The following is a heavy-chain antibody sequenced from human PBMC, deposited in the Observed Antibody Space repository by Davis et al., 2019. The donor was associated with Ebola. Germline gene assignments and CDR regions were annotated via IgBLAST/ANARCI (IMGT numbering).Heavy chain of an antibody. J-gene: IGHJ2*01. D-gene: IGHD1-26*01. CDR2: IYPGDSDT. Sequence: GESLKISCQGSGYSFTSYWIGWVRQMPGKGLEWMGIIYPGDSDTRYSPSFQGQVTISADKSISIAYLHWSSLKASDTAMYYCARQGEDWYFDLWGRGTLVTVSS. V-gene: IGHV5-51*01. CDR1: GYSFTSYW. CDR3: ARQGEDWYFDL.